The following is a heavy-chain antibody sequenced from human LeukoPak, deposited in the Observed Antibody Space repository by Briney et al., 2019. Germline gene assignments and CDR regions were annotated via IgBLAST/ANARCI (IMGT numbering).Heavy chain of an antibody. Sequence: GGSLRLSCAASGFTFSSYAMSWVRQAPGKGLEWVSAIGGNGGRTYYADSVKGRFTISRDNSKNTLYLQMNSLTAEDTAVYYCAKDSITIFGVVIGPNDYWGQGTLVTVSS. D-gene: IGHD3-3*01. J-gene: IGHJ4*02. CDR3: AKDSITIFGVVIGPNDY. CDR1: GFTFSSYA. CDR2: IGGNGGRT. V-gene: IGHV3-23*01.